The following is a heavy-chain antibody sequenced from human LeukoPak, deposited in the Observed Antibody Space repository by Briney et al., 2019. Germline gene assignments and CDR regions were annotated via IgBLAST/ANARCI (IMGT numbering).Heavy chain of an antibody. CDR2: IYYSGST. V-gene: IGHV4-59*08. CDR3: AGAIPGGYYFDY. J-gene: IGHJ4*02. D-gene: IGHD1-14*01. CDR1: GGSISSYY. Sequence: SETLSLTCTVSGGSISSYYWSWIRQPPGKGLEWIGYIYYSGSTNYNPSLKSRVTISVDTSKNQFSLNLSSVTAADTAVYYCAGAIPGGYYFDYWGQGTLVIVSS.